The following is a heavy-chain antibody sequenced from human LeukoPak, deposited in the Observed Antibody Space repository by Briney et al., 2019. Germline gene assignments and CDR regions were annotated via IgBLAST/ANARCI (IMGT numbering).Heavy chain of an antibody. D-gene: IGHD2-21*01. J-gene: IGHJ2*01. CDR2: IYSAGSA. Sequence: GGSLRLSCAASGFMFSNYGMHWVRQAPGKGLEWVSVIYSAGSAYYADSVKGRFTISRDNSKNTLFLQMNSLRAEDTAVYYCARVYSGPRGYFDLWGRGTLVTVSS. CDR3: ARVYSGPRGYFDL. V-gene: IGHV3-53*01. CDR1: GFMFSNYG.